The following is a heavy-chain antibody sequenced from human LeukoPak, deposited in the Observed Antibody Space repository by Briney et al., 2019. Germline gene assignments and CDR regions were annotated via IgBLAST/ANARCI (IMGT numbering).Heavy chain of an antibody. CDR3: STRRAAVASRFDS. J-gene: IGHJ4*02. V-gene: IGHV4-4*09. D-gene: IGHD6-19*01. CDR2: IYHSGNT. CDR1: GASMSSNY. Sequence: PSETLSLTCNVSGASMSSNYWSWIRQPPGKGLEWIGYIYHSGNTYYSPSLESRVTMSVDESKNQFSLRVHFVNAADTAVYCASTRRAAVASRFDSWGQGTLVTVSS.